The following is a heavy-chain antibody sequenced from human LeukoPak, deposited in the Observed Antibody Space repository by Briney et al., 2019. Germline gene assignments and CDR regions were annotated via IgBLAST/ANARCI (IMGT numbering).Heavy chain of an antibody. CDR2: INPNSGGT. V-gene: IGHV1-2*02. J-gene: IGHJ4*02. Sequence: GASVKVSCKASGYTFTGYYMHWVRQAPGQGLEWMGWINPNSGGTNYAQKFQGRVTMTRDTSISTAYMELSRLRSDDTAVYYCAREAPSYCSSTSCYSSIKFDYWGQGTLVTVSS. CDR3: AREAPSYCSSTSCYSSIKFDY. D-gene: IGHD2-2*01. CDR1: GYTFTGYY.